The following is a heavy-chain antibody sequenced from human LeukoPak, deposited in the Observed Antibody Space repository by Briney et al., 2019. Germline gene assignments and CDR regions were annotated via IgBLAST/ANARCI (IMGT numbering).Heavy chain of an antibody. CDR1: GFTFSSYG. J-gene: IGHJ6*03. CDR2: IWYGGSNK. CDR3: AKVTGSPGYYYMDV. V-gene: IGHV3-30*02. D-gene: IGHD1-26*01. Sequence: GGSLRLSCAASGFTFSSYGMHWVRQAPGKGLEWVAVIWYGGSNKYYADSVKGRFTISRDNSKNTLYLQMNSLRAEDTAVYYCAKVTGSPGYYYMDVWGKGTTVTVSS.